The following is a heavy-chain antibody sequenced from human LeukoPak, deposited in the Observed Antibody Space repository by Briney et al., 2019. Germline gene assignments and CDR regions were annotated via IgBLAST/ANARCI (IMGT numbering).Heavy chain of an antibody. J-gene: IGHJ3*02. CDR2: ISYDGSNK. V-gene: IGHV3-30*04. Sequence: PGGSLRLSCAASGFTFSSYAMHWVRQAPGKGLEWVAVISYDGSNKYYADSVKGRFTISRDNSKNTLYLQMNSLRAEDTAVYYCARDYYGGNFGAAFDIWGQGTMVTVSS. CDR1: GFTFSSYA. CDR3: ARDYYGGNFGAAFDI. D-gene: IGHD4-23*01.